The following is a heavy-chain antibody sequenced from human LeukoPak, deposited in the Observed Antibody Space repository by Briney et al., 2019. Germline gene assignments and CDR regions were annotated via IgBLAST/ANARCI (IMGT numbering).Heavy chain of an antibody. CDR3: ARDRITMVRGILRGFDP. V-gene: IGHV1-2*02. Sequence: GASVKVSCKASGYTFTGYYMHWVRQAPGQGLEWMGWINPNSGGTNYAQKFQGRVTMTRHTSISTAYMELSRLRSDDTAVYYCARDRITMVRGILRGFDPWGQGTLVTVSS. CDR2: INPNSGGT. J-gene: IGHJ5*02. D-gene: IGHD3-10*01. CDR1: GYTFTGYY.